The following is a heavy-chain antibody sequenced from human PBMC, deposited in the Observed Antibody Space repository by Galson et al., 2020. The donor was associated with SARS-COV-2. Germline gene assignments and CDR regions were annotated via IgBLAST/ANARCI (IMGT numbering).Heavy chain of an antibody. CDR2: INGGNGNT. V-gene: IGHV1-3*01. D-gene: IGHD3-3*01. Sequence: ASAKVSCKASGYTFTTYPIHWVRQAPGQRLEWMGWINGGNGNTKYSQRFQGRVTITRDTSASIAYMELSSLRSEDTAVYYCAREFWSGYYPGPNWFDPWGQGTLVTVSS. J-gene: IGHJ5*02. CDR3: AREFWSGYYPGPNWFDP. CDR1: GYTFTTYP.